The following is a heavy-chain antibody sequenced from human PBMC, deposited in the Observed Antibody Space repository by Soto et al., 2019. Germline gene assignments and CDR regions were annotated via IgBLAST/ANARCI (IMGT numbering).Heavy chain of an antibody. CDR1: GGSFSGYY. J-gene: IGHJ4*02. CDR2: INHSGVS. D-gene: IGHD2-21*01. Sequence: QVQLQQWGAGLLKPSETLSLTCAVYGGSFSGYYWTWIRQPPGKGLEWIGEINHSGVSNYNPSLKSPVNLSVGTSKNPFSLMLRSVTAADTGVYYLARSFGVTAPGIRGDSYPLDYWGQGTLVTVSS. V-gene: IGHV4-34*02. CDR3: ARSFGVTAPGIRGDSYPLDY.